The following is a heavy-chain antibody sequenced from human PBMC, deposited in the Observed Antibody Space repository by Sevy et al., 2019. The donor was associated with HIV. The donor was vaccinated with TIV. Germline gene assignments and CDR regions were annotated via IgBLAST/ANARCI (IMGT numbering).Heavy chain of an antibody. J-gene: IGHJ4*02. CDR3: VRAIAADGSF. Sequence: GGSLRLSCAASGFSLNSYWMSWVRQAPGKGLEWVANIKQDGSVNYYVDSVKGRFTISRDNARNLLYLQMNSLRAEDTALYYCVRAIAADGSFWGQGTLFTVSS. D-gene: IGHD6-13*01. CDR1: GFSLNSYW. CDR2: IKQDGSVN. V-gene: IGHV3-7*01.